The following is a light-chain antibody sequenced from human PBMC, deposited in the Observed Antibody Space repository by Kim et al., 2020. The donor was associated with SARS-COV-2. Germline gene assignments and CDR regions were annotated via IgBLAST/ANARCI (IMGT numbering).Light chain of an antibody. CDR2: DVS. Sequence: QSSTISCTGNSSDVGGYNYVSWYQQHPGKAPKLMIYDVSNRPSGVSNRFSGSKSGNTASLTISGLQAEDEADYYCSSYTSSSTLYVFGTGTKVTVL. CDR1: SSDVGGYNY. V-gene: IGLV2-14*03. CDR3: SSYTSSSTLYV. J-gene: IGLJ1*01.